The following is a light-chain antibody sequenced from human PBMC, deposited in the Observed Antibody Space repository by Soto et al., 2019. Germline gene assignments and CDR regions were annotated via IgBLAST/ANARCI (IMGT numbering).Light chain of an antibody. CDR2: LNSDGSH. Sequence: QLVLTQSPSASASLGASVKLTCTLSSGHSSYAIAWHQQQPEKGPRYLMKLNSDGSHSKGDGIPDRFSGSSSGAERYLTIPSLQSEDEADYSWQTWGTGMVFGGGTKLTVL. CDR1: SGHSSYA. J-gene: IGLJ2*01. CDR3: QTWGTGMV. V-gene: IGLV4-69*01.